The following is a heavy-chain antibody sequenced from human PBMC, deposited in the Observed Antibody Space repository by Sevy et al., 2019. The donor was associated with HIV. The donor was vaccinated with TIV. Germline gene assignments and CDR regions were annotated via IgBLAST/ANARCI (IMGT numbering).Heavy chain of an antibody. CDR1: GFTVSSNY. CDR2: IYSGGST. J-gene: IGHJ3*02. Sequence: LSLTCAASGFTVSSNYMSWVRQAPGKGLEWVSVIYSGGSTYYADSVKGRFTISRDNSKNTLYLQMNSLRAEDTAVYYCARAGSGWDLDAIDIWGQGTMVTVSS. CDR3: ARAGSGWDLDAIDI. V-gene: IGHV3-53*01. D-gene: IGHD6-19*01.